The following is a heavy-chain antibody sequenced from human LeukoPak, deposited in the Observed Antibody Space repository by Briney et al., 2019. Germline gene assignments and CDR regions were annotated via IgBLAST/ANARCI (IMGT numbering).Heavy chain of an antibody. CDR3: ARDPGGWIDY. J-gene: IGHJ4*02. Sequence: GGSLRLSCVVSGFTFSRYSMNWVRQAPGKGLEWVSFISSSSSHIYYAESMKGRFTISRDNAKNSLFLQMNSLRVEDTGVYYCARDPGGWIDYWGQGTLVTVSS. D-gene: IGHD6-19*01. CDR2: ISSSSSHI. V-gene: IGHV3-21*01. CDR1: GFTFSRYS.